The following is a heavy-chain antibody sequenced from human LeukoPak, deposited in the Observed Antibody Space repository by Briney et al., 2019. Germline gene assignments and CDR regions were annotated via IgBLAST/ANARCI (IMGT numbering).Heavy chain of an antibody. V-gene: IGHV3-21*04. CDR2: ISSSSSYI. J-gene: IGHJ4*02. CDR3: AKDLYLRDFRSGYFDY. D-gene: IGHD3-3*01. Sequence: GGSLRLSCAASGFTFSSYSMNWVRQAPGKGLEWVSSISSSSSYIYYADSVKGRFTISRDNAKNSLYLQMNSLRAEDTAVFYCAKDLYLRDFRSGYFDYWGQGIPVTVSS. CDR1: GFTFSSYS.